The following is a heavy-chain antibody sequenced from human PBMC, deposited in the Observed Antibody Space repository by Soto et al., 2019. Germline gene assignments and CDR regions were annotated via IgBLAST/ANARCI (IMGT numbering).Heavy chain of an antibody. J-gene: IGHJ4*02. V-gene: IGHV4-39*01. CDR1: GGSVSSSSYY. D-gene: IGHD5-12*01. CDR3: AGHQGEYSGYDYDPARLGY. CDR2: IYYSVSN. Sequence: QLHLQESGPGLVEPSETLSLTCTVSGGSVSSSSYYWGWIRQPPGKGLEWVGGIYYSVSNYYNPSLKRRDSISRNTTKNPYSLKLSSVSAAYTATYCCAGHQGEYSGYDYDPARLGYWGQGTLVTVSS.